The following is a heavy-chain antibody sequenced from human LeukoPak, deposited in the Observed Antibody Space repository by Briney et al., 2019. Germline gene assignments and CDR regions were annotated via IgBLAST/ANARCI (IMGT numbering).Heavy chain of an antibody. CDR2: ISGSGGST. Sequence: GGSLRLSCAASGFTFSSYAMRWVRQAPGKGLEWVSAISGSGGSTYYADSVKGRFTISRDNSKNTLYLQMNSLRAEDTAVYYCANIWSYYCFDYWGQGTLVTVSS. V-gene: IGHV3-23*01. CDR3: ANIWSYYCFDY. CDR1: GFTFSSYA. J-gene: IGHJ4*02. D-gene: IGHD1-26*01.